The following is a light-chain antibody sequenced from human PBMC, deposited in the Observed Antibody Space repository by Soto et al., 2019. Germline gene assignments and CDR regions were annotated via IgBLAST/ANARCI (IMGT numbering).Light chain of an antibody. J-gene: IGKJ4*01. CDR2: GAS. CDR1: QDISNY. V-gene: IGKV1-33*01. CDR3: QQYDSVPLT. Sequence: DIQMTQSPSSLSASVGDRVTITCQASQDISNYLNWYQQKPGKAPKVLIYGASYLEPGVPSRFSGTGSGTDFTFTISSLQPEDIATYYCQQYDSVPLTFGGGTKVDNK.